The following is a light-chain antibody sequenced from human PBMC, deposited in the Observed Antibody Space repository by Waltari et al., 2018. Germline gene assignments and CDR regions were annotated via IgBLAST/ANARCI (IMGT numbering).Light chain of an antibody. CDR3: ETWDSSLSAGL. V-gene: IGLV1-51*02. CDR1: SPNIVRNY. Sequence: QSVLTQPPSVSAAPGQKVTISSSGGSPNIVRNYVSWYQQFPGAAPKLSIFENNKRPSGIPDRFSASKSGTSATLTITGLKTGDEADYYCETWDSSLSAGLFGTGTEVTVL. J-gene: IGLJ1*01. CDR2: ENN.